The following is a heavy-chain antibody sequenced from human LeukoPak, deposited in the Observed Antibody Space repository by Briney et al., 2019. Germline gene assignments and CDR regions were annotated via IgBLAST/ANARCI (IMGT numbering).Heavy chain of an antibody. Sequence: TSETLSLTCAVYGGSFSGYYWSWIRQPPGKGLEWIGEINHSGSTNYNPSLKSRVTISVDTSKNQFSLKLSSVTAADTAVYYCARFNLPRSLSFDYWGQGTLVTVSS. V-gene: IGHV4-34*01. CDR1: GGSFSGYY. J-gene: IGHJ4*02. CDR2: INHSGST. CDR3: ARFNLPRSLSFDY.